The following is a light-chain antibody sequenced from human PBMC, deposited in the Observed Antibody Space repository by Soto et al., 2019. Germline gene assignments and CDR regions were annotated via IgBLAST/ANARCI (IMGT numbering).Light chain of an antibody. V-gene: IGKV1-39*01. CDR1: QSISSY. J-gene: IGKJ4*01. Sequence: DIQMTQSPSSLSASVGDRVTITRRARQSISSYLNWYQQKPGKAPKLLIYAASSLQSGVPSRFSGSGSGTDFTLTISSLQPEDFATYYCQQSYSTPPLTFGGGTKVEIK. CDR2: AAS. CDR3: QQSYSTPPLT.